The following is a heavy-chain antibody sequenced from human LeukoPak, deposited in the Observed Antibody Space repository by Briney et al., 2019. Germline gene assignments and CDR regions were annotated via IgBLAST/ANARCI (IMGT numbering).Heavy chain of an antibody. CDR1: GGSISSYY. D-gene: IGHD6-13*01. J-gene: IGHJ6*02. CDR2: MYYSGST. Sequence: SETLSLTCTVSGGSISSYYWAWIRQTPGKGLEWIGSMYYSGSTYDNPSLKSRVTISVDTSKNQFSLNLTSVTAADTAVYYCARRASYSSSWSPDYYYGMDVWGQGTTVTVSS. V-gene: IGHV4-39*01. CDR3: ARRASYSSSWSPDYYYGMDV.